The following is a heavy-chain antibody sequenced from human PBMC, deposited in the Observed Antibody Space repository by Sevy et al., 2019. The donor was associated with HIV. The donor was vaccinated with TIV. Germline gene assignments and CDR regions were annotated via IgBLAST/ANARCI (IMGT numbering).Heavy chain of an antibody. D-gene: IGHD2-15*01. Sequence: GGSLRLSCAASGFTFSDYYMSWIRQAPGKGRGWVSYISSSGGTIYYADSVKGGFTISRYNVKNSLYRQMNSLSAGDTAVYYCARYCSGGSCTLYYYYGMDFWGQGTTVTVSS. CDR1: GFTFSDYY. J-gene: IGHJ6*02. CDR3: ARYCSGGSCTLYYYYGMDF. CDR2: ISSSGGTI. V-gene: IGHV3-11*01.